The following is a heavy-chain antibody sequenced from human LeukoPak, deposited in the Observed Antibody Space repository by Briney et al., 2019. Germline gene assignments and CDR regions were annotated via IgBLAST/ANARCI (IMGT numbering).Heavy chain of an antibody. CDR2: IRYDGSNK. D-gene: IGHD3-9*01. V-gene: IGHV3-30*02. Sequence: PGGSLRLSCAASGITFSDAWMSWVRQAPGKGLEWVAFIRYDGSNKYYADSVKGRFTISRDNSKNTLYLQVNSLRAEDTAVYYCAKIYDILPWCPEWWGQGTLVTVSS. CDR3: AKIYDILPWCPEW. CDR1: GITFSDAW. J-gene: IGHJ4*02.